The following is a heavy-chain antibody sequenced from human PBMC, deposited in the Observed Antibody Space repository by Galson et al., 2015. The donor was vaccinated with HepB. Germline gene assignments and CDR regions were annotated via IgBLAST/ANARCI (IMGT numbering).Heavy chain of an antibody. Sequence: SLRLSCAASGFTFSSYSMNWVRQAPGKGLEWVSYISSSSSTIYYADSVKGRFTISRDNAKNSLYLQMNSLRTEDTAVYYCARGIVVAFLFDAFDIWGQGTMVTVSS. CDR1: GFTFSSYS. V-gene: IGHV3-48*01. CDR2: ISSSSSTI. J-gene: IGHJ3*02. CDR3: ARGIVVAFLFDAFDI. D-gene: IGHD2-21*01.